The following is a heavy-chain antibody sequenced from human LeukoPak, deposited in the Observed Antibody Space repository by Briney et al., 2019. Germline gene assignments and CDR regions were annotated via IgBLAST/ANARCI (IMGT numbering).Heavy chain of an antibody. J-gene: IGHJ4*02. Sequence: GGSLRLSCAASGFTFSSYSMNWVRQAPGKGLEWVSYISSSSSTIYYADSVKGRFTISRDNAKNSLFLQMNSLRAEDTAVYYCARDGEYYYDSSGYYAIDYWGQGTLVSVSS. V-gene: IGHV3-48*04. CDR3: ARDGEYYYDSSGYYAIDY. CDR2: ISSSSSTI. D-gene: IGHD3-22*01. CDR1: GFTFSSYS.